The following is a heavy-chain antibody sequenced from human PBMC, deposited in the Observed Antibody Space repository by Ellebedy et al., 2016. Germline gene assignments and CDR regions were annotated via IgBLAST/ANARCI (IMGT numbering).Heavy chain of an antibody. D-gene: IGHD6-6*01. V-gene: IGHV3-23*01. CDR2: ISGGGTNT. CDR3: ARLRGGSISYRDDY. J-gene: IGHJ4*02. Sequence: GGSLRLXXADSGFTFSRYWMSWVRQSPGKGLDWVSAISGGGTNTYYADSVKGRFTISRDNSKNTLYLQMDSLRAEDTAVYYCARLRGGSISYRDDYWGQGTLVTVSS. CDR1: GFTFSRYW.